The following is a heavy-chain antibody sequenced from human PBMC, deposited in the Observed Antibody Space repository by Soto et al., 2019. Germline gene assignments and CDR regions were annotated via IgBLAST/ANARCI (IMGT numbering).Heavy chain of an antibody. CDR3: ARGGYHDFWSGYYNYYYGMDV. Sequence: SENLSLTCTVSGGSISSGDYYWSWIRQPPGKGLEWIGYIYYSGSTYYNPSLKSRVTISVDTSKNQFSLKLSSVTAEDTAVYYCARGGYHDFWSGYYNYYYGMDVWGQGTTVTVSS. J-gene: IGHJ6*02. CDR1: GGSISSGDYY. D-gene: IGHD3-3*01. CDR2: IYYSGST. V-gene: IGHV4-30-4*01.